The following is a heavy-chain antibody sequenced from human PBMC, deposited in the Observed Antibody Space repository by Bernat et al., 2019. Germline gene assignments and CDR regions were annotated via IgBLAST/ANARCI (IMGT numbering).Heavy chain of an antibody. V-gene: IGHV3-33*01. CDR1: GFTFSSYG. Sequence: QVQLVESGGGVVQPGRSLTLSCAASGFTFSSYGMHWVRQAPGKELEWVAVIWYDGSHKYYADSVTGRFTISRDNSKDTLYLQMNSLRDEDTAVYYCARAGIGSGIEAAGTLDYWGQGTLVTVSS. CDR3: ARAGIGSGIEAAGTLDY. D-gene: IGHD6-13*01. CDR2: IWYDGSHK. J-gene: IGHJ4*02.